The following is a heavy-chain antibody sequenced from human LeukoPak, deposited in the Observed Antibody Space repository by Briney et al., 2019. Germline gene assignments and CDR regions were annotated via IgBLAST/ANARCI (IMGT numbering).Heavy chain of an antibody. CDR3: ARLRRDSSSWTYYFDY. J-gene: IGHJ4*02. Sequence: SETLSLTCTVSGGSIRSYYWSWIRQPPGKGLEWIGYIYYSGSTNYNPSLKSRVTISVDTSKNQFSLKLSSVTAADTAVYYCARLRRDSSSWTYYFDYWGQGTLVTVSS. D-gene: IGHD6-13*01. V-gene: IGHV4-59*08. CDR1: GGSIRSYY. CDR2: IYYSGST.